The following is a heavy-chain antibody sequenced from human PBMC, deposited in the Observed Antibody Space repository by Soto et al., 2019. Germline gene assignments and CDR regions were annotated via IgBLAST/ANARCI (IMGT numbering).Heavy chain of an antibody. CDR3: ARGPSLGNTWAPGGKTYYFDY. CDR1: GGSFSGYY. V-gene: IGHV4-34*01. CDR2: INHSGST. D-gene: IGHD3-16*01. Sequence: SETLSLTCAVYGGSFSGYYWSWIRQPPGKGLEWIGEINHSGSTNYNPSLKSRVTISVDTSKNQFSLKLSSVTAADTAVYYCARGPSLGNTWAPGGKTYYFDYWGQGTLVTVSS. J-gene: IGHJ4*02.